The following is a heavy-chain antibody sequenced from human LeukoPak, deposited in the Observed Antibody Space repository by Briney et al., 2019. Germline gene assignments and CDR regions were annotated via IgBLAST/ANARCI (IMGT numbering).Heavy chain of an antibody. D-gene: IGHD3-10*01. CDR3: AKVTYGSGTYGAFDY. V-gene: IGHV3-53*01. CDR2: IYSGGST. CDR1: GFTVSSNY. Sequence: GGSLRLSCAASGFTVSSNYMSWVRQAPGKGLEWVSVIYSGGSTYYADSVKGRFTISRDNSKNTLYLQMNSLRAEDTAVYYCAKVTYGSGTYGAFDYWGQGTLVTVSS. J-gene: IGHJ4*02.